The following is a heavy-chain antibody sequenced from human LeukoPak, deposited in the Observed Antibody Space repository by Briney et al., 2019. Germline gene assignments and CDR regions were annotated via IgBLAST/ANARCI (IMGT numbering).Heavy chain of an antibody. CDR3: ASVSGDY. CDR2: IYYSGST. D-gene: IGHD3-10*01. V-gene: IGHV4-59*01. J-gene: IGHJ4*02. CDR1: GVSFSGYY. Sequence: PSETLSLTCAVYGVSFSGYYWSWIRQPPGKGLEWIGYIYYSGSTNYNPSLKSRVTISVDTSKNQFSLKLSSVTAADTAVYYCASVSGDYWGQGTLVTVSS.